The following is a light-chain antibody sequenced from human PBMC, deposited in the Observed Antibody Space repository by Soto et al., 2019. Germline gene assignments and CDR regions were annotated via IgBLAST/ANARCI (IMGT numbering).Light chain of an antibody. CDR2: EVS. J-gene: IGLJ2*01. Sequence: QSVLTQPPSASGSPGQSVTISCTGTSIDVGGYNYVSWYQQYPGKAPKLMIYEVSKGPSGVPDRFSGSKSGNTASLTVSGLQAEDDADYYCSSYAGSNTFIFGGGTKVTVL. CDR1: SIDVGGYNY. CDR3: SSYAGSNTFI. V-gene: IGLV2-8*01.